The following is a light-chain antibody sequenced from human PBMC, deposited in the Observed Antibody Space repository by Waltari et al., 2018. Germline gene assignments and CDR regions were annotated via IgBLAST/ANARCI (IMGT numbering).Light chain of an antibody. CDR2: DAA. CDR3: QQYDKVPSIT. Sequence: DIQMTQSPSSLSASVGDRLTITCQASQDIKNYINWYQQKTGKDPKLLIYDAANLEAGVTSRFRGSGSGTNFTFTISSLQSEDIATYYCQQYDKVPSITFGQGTRLDIK. V-gene: IGKV1-33*01. J-gene: IGKJ5*01. CDR1: QDIKNY.